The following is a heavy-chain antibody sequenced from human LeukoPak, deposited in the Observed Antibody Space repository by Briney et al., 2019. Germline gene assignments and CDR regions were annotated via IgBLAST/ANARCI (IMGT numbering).Heavy chain of an antibody. CDR2: ISASGAGS. Sequence: RGSLRLSCAASGFTFSSSAMSWVRQAPGKGLELVSTISASGAGSFHADSVKGRLTISRDNSNNTLYLQMSSLRADDTALYYCAKTGTEDGYSIHFDHWGQGALVTVSS. CDR1: GFTFSSSA. CDR3: AKTGTEDGYSIHFDH. J-gene: IGHJ4*02. V-gene: IGHV3-23*01. D-gene: IGHD5-24*01.